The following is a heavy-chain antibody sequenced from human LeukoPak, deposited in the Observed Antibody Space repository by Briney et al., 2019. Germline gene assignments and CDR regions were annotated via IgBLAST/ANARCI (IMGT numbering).Heavy chain of an antibody. CDR2: IYYSGST. V-gene: IGHV4-59*08. CDR3: ARQYYYDSSGYVDY. J-gene: IGHJ4*02. D-gene: IGHD3-22*01. Sequence: PSETLSLTCTVSGGSISSYYWSWIRQPPGKGLEWIGYIYYSGSTNYNPSLKSRVTISVDTSKSQFSLKLSSVTAADTAVYYCARQYYYDSSGYVDYWGQGTLVTVSS. CDR1: GGSISSYY.